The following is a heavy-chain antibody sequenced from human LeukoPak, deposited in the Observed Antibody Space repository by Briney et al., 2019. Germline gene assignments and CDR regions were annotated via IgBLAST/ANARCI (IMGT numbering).Heavy chain of an antibody. J-gene: IGHJ4*02. D-gene: IGHD2-15*01. Sequence: GGSLRLSCVVSGFTFSSYWMSWVRQAPGKGLEWVANIKQDGCDKYYVDSVKGRFTISRDNAENSLYLQMNSLRAEDTAVYYCARVCSGGSCRDYWGQGTLVTVSS. CDR1: GFTFSSYW. CDR2: IKQDGCDK. V-gene: IGHV3-7*01. CDR3: ARVCSGGSCRDY.